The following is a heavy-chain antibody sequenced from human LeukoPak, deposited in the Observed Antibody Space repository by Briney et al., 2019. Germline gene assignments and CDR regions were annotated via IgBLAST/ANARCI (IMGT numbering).Heavy chain of an antibody. CDR3: ARFIIGSYYGSGSLFFDY. CDR2: INHSGST. V-gene: IGHV4-34*01. J-gene: IGHJ4*02. D-gene: IGHD3-10*01. Sequence: SETLSLTCAVYGGSFSGYYWSWIRQPPGKGLEWIGEINHSGSTNYNPSLKSRVTISVDTSKNQFSLKLSSVTAADTAVYYCARFIIGSYYGSGSLFFDYRGQGTLVTVSS. CDR1: GGSFSGYY.